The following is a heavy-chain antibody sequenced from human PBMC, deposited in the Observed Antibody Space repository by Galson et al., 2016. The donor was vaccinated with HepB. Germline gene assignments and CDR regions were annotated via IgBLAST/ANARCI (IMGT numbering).Heavy chain of an antibody. D-gene: IGHD3-10*01. CDR1: GFTFSSYT. J-gene: IGHJ4*02. CDR3: ARRGFRGIE. CDR2: ISDSGSAT. V-gene: IGHV3-23*01. Sequence: SLRLSCAVSGFTFSSYTMAWVRQAPGKGLEWVSTISDSGSATNYADALKGRFTISRDNSKNPLLLEMPSLRGEDTALYFCARRGFRGIEWGQGTQVTVSS.